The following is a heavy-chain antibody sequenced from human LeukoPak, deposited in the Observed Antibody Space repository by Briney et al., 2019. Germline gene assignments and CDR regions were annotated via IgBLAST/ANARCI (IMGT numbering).Heavy chain of an antibody. J-gene: IGHJ5*02. CDR1: GFTFSSYA. V-gene: IGHV3-23*01. CDR2: ISGSGGST. Sequence: GGSLRLSCAASGFTFSSYAMSWVRQAPGKGLEWVSAISGSGGSTYYADSVKGRFTISRDNSKNTLYLQMNSLRAEDTAVYYCAKVALPRSITIFGVVDWFDPWGQGTLVTVSS. D-gene: IGHD3-3*01. CDR3: AKVALPRSITIFGVVDWFDP.